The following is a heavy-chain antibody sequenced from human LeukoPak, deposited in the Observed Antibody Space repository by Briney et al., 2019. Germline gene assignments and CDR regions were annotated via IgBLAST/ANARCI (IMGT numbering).Heavy chain of an antibody. D-gene: IGHD2-15*01. CDR3: ARDWCSGGSCHSYYY. Sequence: ASVKVSCKASGYTFTSYYMHWVRQAPGQGLEWMGIINPSGGSTSYAQKFQGRVTMTRDTSTSTVYMELSSLRSEDTAVYYCARDWCSGGSCHSYYYWGQGTLVTVSS. CDR1: GYTFTSYY. J-gene: IGHJ4*02. V-gene: IGHV1-46*01. CDR2: INPSGGST.